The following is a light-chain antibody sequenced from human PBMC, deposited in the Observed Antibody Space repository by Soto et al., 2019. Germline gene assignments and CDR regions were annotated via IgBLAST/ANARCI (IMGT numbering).Light chain of an antibody. J-gene: IGKJ2*01. V-gene: IGKV3-20*01. CDR3: QLYGPSPMYT. CDR2: ATS. CDR1: QTPSSDY. Sequence: EMVLTQSPGTLSLSPGDTATLSCRASQTPSSDYSAWYQQKPGQAPRLLIYATSIRATGIPDRISGSAFGTDITLTLSRLEPDDSALYYCQLYGPSPMYTFGQGTRLEIK.